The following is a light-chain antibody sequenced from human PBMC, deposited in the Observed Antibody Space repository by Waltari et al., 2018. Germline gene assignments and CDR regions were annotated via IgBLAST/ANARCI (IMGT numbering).Light chain of an antibody. CDR1: SNDTGHYEL. J-gene: IGLJ1*01. V-gene: IGLV2-23*01. CDR2: GPT. Sequence: QSALTQPAPVSGSPGQSLTLPCTGNSNDTGHYELVPRYQQRPGDAPKLLIDGPTKRPSGVSNRFSGSNSGKTASLTISCLQTEDEADYYCFSFVAANSFVFGPGTKVTVL. CDR3: FSFVAANSFV.